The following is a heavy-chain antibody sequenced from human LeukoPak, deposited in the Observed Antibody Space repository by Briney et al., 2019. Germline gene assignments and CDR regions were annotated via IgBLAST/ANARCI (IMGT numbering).Heavy chain of an antibody. D-gene: IGHD3-22*01. CDR1: EFTFSNAW. CDR2: ISSSSSYI. Sequence: GGSLRLSCAASEFTFSNAWMSWVRQAPGKGLEWVSSISSSSSYIYYADSVKGRFTISRDNAKNSLYLQMNSLRAEDTAVYYCARVRTYYYDSSGSPDAFDIWGQGTMVTVSS. V-gene: IGHV3-21*01. J-gene: IGHJ3*02. CDR3: ARVRTYYYDSSGSPDAFDI.